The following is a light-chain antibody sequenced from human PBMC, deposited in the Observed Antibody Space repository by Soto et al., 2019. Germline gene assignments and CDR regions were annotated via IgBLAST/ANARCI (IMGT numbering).Light chain of an antibody. Sequence: AIQLTQXXXXLXAXVXDSVTITCRASQGISSALAWYQQTPGRPPKLLIYDASTLQSGVPSRFSGSGSRTEFSLTISSLQPDDFATYYCQQYYSYSTFGQGTKVHIK. V-gene: IGKV1-13*02. J-gene: IGKJ1*01. CDR2: DAS. CDR3: QQYYSYST. CDR1: QGISSA.